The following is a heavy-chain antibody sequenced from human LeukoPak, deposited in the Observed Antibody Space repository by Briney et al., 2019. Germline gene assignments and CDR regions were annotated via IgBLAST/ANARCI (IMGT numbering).Heavy chain of an antibody. J-gene: IGHJ4*02. CDR2: INVYNGNT. CDR1: GYTFTNND. V-gene: IGHV1-18*01. D-gene: IGHD2-2*01. Sequence: ASVKVSCKASGYTFTNNDIHWVRQATGQGLEWMGCINVYNGNTNYAQKFQGRITMIRDTSTSTAYMELRSLKSDDTAVYYCARGLVVPAAMGEFDYWGQGTLIAVSS. CDR3: ARGLVVPAAMGEFDY.